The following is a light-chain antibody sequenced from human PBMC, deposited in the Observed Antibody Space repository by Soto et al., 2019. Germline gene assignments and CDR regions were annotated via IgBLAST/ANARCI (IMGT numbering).Light chain of an antibody. V-gene: IGKV4-1*01. CDR1: QSVLYSSNNKNC. Sequence: DIVMTQSPDSLAVSLGEGATIDCKSSQSVLYSSNNKNCLAWYQQKPGQPPKLLINWASTRESGVPDRFSGSGSGTDFTLAISSQQAEDVGVYYCQQYYSTPLTFGGGTKVEIK. CDR3: QQYYSTPLT. J-gene: IGKJ4*01. CDR2: WAS.